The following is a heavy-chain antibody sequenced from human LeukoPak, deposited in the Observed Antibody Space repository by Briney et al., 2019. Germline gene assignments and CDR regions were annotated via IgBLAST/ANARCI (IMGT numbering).Heavy chain of an antibody. D-gene: IGHD3-16*02. Sequence: PSETLSLTCAVYGGSFSGYYWSWIRQPPGKGLEWIGEINHSGSTNYNPSLKSRVTISVDTFKNQFSLKLSSVTAADTAVYYCARSPYDYVWGSYRFDGNWFDPWGQGTLVTVSS. V-gene: IGHV4-34*01. CDR1: GGSFSGYY. J-gene: IGHJ5*02. CDR3: ARSPYDYVWGSYRFDGNWFDP. CDR2: INHSGST.